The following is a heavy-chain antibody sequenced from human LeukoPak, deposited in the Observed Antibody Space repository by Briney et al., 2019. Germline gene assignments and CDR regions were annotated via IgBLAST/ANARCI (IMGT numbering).Heavy chain of an antibody. CDR3: ARSLSYYDFLDY. D-gene: IGHD3-3*01. CDR1: GGTFSSYA. V-gene: IGHV1-69*05. Sequence: ASVKVSCKASGGTFSSYAISWVRQAPGQGLEWMGGIIPIFGTANYAQKFQGRVTITTDESTSTAYMELSSLRSEDTAVYYCARSLSYYDFLDYWGQGTLVTVSS. J-gene: IGHJ4*02. CDR2: IIPIFGTA.